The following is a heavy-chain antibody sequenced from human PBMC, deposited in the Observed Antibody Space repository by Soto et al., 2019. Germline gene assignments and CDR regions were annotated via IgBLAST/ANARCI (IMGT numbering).Heavy chain of an antibody. D-gene: IGHD6-19*01. CDR2: INAGNGNT. CDR3: ARAVAVPADFDY. Sequence: QVQLVQSGAEEKKPGASVKVSCKAPGYTFTGYAMYWVRQAPGQRLEWMGWINAGNGNTKYSQKFQGRVTITRDTSASTAYMELSSLRSEDTAVFYCARAVAVPADFDYWGQGTLVTVSS. V-gene: IGHV1-3*05. J-gene: IGHJ4*02. CDR1: GYTFTGYA.